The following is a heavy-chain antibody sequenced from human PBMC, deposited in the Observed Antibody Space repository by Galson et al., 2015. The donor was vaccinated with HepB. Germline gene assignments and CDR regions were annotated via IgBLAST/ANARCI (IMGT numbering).Heavy chain of an antibody. V-gene: IGHV1-18*01. CDR3: ATFWSGYYTLAY. CDR1: GYTFTSYG. CDR2: INAYTGNT. D-gene: IGHD3-3*01. Sequence: SVKVSCKASGYTFTSYGMNWVRQAPGQGLEWMGWINAYTGNTNYAQKLQGRVTMTTDTSTSTAYMELRSLRPDDTAVYYCATFWSGYYTLAYGGQRTLVTVSS. J-gene: IGHJ4*02.